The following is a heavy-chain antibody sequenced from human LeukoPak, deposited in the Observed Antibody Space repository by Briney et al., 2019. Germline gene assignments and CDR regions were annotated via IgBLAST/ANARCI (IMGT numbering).Heavy chain of an antibody. V-gene: IGHV4-34*01. J-gene: IGHJ4*02. CDR3: ARETVTALGY. Sequence: SETLSLTCAVYGGSFSGYYWSWIRQPPGKGLEWIGEINHSGSTNYNPSLKSRVTISVDTSKNQFSLKLSSATAADTAVYYCARETVTALGYWGQGTLVTVSS. CDR2: INHSGST. CDR1: GGSFSGYY. D-gene: IGHD2-21*02.